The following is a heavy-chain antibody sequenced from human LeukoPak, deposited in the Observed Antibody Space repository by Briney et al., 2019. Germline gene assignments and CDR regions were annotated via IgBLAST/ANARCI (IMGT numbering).Heavy chain of an antibody. CDR2: ISSDGTIT. Sequence: GGSLRLSCAASGSTLSSYWMHWVRQAQGKGLVWVSRISSDGTITNYADSVKGRFTISRDNAKNTLYLQMNSLRVEDTAVYYCARFSPPPTWGQGTLVTVSS. CDR3: ARFSPPPT. V-gene: IGHV3-74*01. J-gene: IGHJ4*02. CDR1: GSTLSSYW.